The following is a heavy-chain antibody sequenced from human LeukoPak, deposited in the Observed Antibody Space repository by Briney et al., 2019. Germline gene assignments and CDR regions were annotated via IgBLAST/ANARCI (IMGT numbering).Heavy chain of an antibody. CDR1: GFTFTTYW. Sequence: PGESLRLSCAASGFTFTTYWMSWVRQAPGKGLEWVANIKQDGTEKYYVDSVKGRFTISRDNAKNSLYLQMNSLRAEDTAVYYCASWIWFGPRDGRDYWGQGTLVTVSS. V-gene: IGHV3-7*01. CDR2: IKQDGTEK. J-gene: IGHJ4*02. D-gene: IGHD3-10*01. CDR3: ASWIWFGPRDGRDY.